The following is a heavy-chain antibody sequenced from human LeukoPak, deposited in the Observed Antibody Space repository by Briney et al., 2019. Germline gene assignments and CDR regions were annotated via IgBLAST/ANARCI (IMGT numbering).Heavy chain of an antibody. Sequence: PSETLSLTCTVSGGSISSSSYCWGWIRQPPGKGLEWIGSIYYSGSTYYNPSLKSRVTISEDTSKNQFSLKLSSVTAADTAVYFCARRYCTNGVCYRSAFDIWGQGIMVTVSS. J-gene: IGHJ3*02. D-gene: IGHD2-8*01. CDR2: IYYSGST. CDR3: ARRYCTNGVCYRSAFDI. V-gene: IGHV4-39*01. CDR1: GGSISSSSYC.